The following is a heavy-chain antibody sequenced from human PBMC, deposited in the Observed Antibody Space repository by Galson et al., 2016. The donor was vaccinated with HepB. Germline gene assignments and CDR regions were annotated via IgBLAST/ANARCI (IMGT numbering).Heavy chain of an antibody. CDR1: GGSVSHDDSY. Sequence: TLSLTCTVSGGSVSHDDSYWTWIRQSPGKGLEWLGYIYYAGNIYYRPSLQSRLTISLDTSENQFSLRPSSVTDADTAVYFCARGRQRRTRGSWGSYDSWGQGMLVTVSS. V-gene: IGHV4-30-4*01. J-gene: IGHJ4*02. CDR2: IYYAGNI. CDR3: ARGRQRRTRGSWGSYDS. D-gene: IGHD6-13*01.